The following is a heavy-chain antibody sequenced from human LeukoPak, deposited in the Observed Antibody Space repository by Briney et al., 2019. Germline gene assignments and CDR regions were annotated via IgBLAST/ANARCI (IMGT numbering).Heavy chain of an antibody. CDR2: IHSGGNT. Sequence: PGGSLRLSCAASGFTVSGNYMSWVRQAPGKGLEWVSFIHSGGNTYYADSVKGRFTISRDISKNTLYLQMNSLRAEDTAVYYCARAKTLTTSFGWFDPWGQGTLVTVSS. J-gene: IGHJ5*02. V-gene: IGHV3-53*01. CDR3: ARAKTLTTSFGWFDP. CDR1: GFTVSGNY. D-gene: IGHD4-11*01.